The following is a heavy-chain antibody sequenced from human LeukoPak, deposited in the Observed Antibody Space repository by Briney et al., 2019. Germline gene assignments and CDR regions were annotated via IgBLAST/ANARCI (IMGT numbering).Heavy chain of an antibody. D-gene: IGHD3-16*01. Sequence: ASVKVSCKASGYTFTRDGISWVRQAPGQGLEWLGWISAYNGNTKYAQTFAGRVSITTDTSTSTVYVELKSLRSDDTTVYYRARMGEALSYFENWGQGTLVTVSS. CDR1: GYTFTRDG. CDR3: ARMGEALSYFEN. CDR2: ISAYNGNT. V-gene: IGHV1-18*01. J-gene: IGHJ4*02.